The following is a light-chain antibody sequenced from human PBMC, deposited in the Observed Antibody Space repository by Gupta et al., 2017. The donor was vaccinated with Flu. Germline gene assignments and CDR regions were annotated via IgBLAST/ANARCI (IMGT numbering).Light chain of an antibody. J-gene: IGLJ1*01. V-gene: IGLV1-44*01. CDR1: SSNIGSNT. CDR2: GNN. CDR3: SAWDDSMNGHYV. Sequence: VTISCSGSSSNIGSNTVNWYQQLPAMAPNLLIYGNNQRPSGVPDRFSGSTSGTSASLAINALQSEDEADYYCSAWDDSMNGHYVFGTGTKVTVL.